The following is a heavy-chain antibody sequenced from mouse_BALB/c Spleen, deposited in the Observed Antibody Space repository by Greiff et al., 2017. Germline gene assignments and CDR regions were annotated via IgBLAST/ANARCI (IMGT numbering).Heavy chain of an antibody. Sequence: QGQLQQSGAELAKPGASVKMSCKASGYTFTSYWMHWVKQRPGQGLEWIGYINPSTGYTEYNQKFKDKATLTADKSSSTAYMQLSSLTSEDSAVYYCARNLSYYYGSSHYYAMDYWGQGTSVTVSS. D-gene: IGHD1-1*01. V-gene: IGHV1-7*01. CDR3: ARNLSYYYGSSHYYAMDY. CDR1: GYTFTSYW. J-gene: IGHJ4*01. CDR2: INPSTGYT.